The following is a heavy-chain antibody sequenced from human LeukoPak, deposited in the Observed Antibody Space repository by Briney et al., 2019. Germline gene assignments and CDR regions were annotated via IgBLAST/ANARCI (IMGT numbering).Heavy chain of an antibody. CDR1: GGSISSYY. J-gene: IGHJ6*03. V-gene: IGHV4-59*08. CDR2: IYYTGST. CDR3: ARLSLFHYMDV. Sequence: PSETLSLTCTVSGGSISSYYWSWIRQPPGKGLEWIGYIYYTGSTNYNPSLKSRVTISLDTSKNQFSLKLSSVTAADTAMYYCARLSLFHYMDVWGKGTTVTVSS. D-gene: IGHD2-21*01.